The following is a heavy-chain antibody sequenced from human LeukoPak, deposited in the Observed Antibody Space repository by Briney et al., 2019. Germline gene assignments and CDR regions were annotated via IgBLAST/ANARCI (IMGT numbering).Heavy chain of an antibody. D-gene: IGHD3-10*01. J-gene: IGHJ5*02. V-gene: IGHV3-11*01. CDR3: ASFGTAQGWFDP. CDR2: ISRSGSTI. Sequence: PGGSLRLSCAASGFTFSDYYMSWIRQAPGKGLEWVSYISRSGSTINYADSVKGRFTISRDNAKNSLYLQMNSLRAEDTAVHYCASFGTAQGWFDPWGQGTLVTVSS. CDR1: GFTFSDYY.